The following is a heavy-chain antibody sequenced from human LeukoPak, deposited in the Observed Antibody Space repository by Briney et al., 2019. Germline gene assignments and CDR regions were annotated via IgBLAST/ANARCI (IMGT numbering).Heavy chain of an antibody. J-gene: IGHJ4*02. CDR2: IIPIFGTA. Sequence: ASVKVSCKASGGTFSSYAISWVRQAPGQGLEWMGGIIPIFGTANYAQKFQGRVTITADESTSTAYMELSSLRSEDTAVYYCARGSSHTYYYDSSGQSSFDYWGQGTLVTVSS. CDR3: ARGSSHTYYYDSSGQSSFDY. D-gene: IGHD3-22*01. CDR1: GGTFSSYA. V-gene: IGHV1-69*13.